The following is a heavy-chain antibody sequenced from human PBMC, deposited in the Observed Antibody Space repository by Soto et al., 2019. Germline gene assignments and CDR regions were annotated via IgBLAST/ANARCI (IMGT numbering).Heavy chain of an antibody. CDR1: GFTFSDYY. Sequence: QVQPVESGGGLVKPGGSLRLSCAASGFTFSDYYMSWIRQAPGKGLEWVSYISSSGSTIYYADSVKGRFTISRDNAKNSLYLQMNSLRAEDTAVYYCARTDIVVVVAALNDAFDIWGQGTMVTVSS. J-gene: IGHJ3*02. CDR3: ARTDIVVVVAALNDAFDI. CDR2: ISSSGSTI. V-gene: IGHV3-11*01. D-gene: IGHD2-15*01.